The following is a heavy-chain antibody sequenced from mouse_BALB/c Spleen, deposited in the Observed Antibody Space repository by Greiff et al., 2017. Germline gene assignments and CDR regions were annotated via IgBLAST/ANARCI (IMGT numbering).Heavy chain of an antibody. CDR3: ARGGFAY. J-gene: IGHJ3*01. Sequence: EVMLVESGGGLVKPGGSLKLSCAASGFTFSSYAMSWVRQTPEKRLEWVATISSGGSYTYYPDSVKGRFTISRDNAKNTLYLQMSSLRSEDTAMYYCARGGFAYWGQGTLVTVSA. CDR2: ISSGGSYT. CDR1: GFTFSSYA. V-gene: IGHV5-9-1*01.